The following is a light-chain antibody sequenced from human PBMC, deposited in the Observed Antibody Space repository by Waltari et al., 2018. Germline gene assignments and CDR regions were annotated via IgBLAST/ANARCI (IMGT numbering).Light chain of an antibody. CDR1: SSDVGSYDY. Sequence: QSALIQPPSVSGSPGQSVTISCTGTSSDVGSYDYFSWYQQHPGTVPKCMIYGVNKRPSGVPDRFSGSKSGNTASLTVSGLQAEDEADYYCSSYVGYKNNYVFGTGTKVTVL. V-gene: IGLV2-8*01. J-gene: IGLJ1*01. CDR3: SSYVGYKNNYV. CDR2: GVN.